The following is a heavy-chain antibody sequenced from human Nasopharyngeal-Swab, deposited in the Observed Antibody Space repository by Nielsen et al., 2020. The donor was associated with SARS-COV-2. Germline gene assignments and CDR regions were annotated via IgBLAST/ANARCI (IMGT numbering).Heavy chain of an antibody. CDR3: ALWFGELLNYYGMDV. Sequence: GASLKISCAASGFTFSSYSMNWVRQAPGKGLEWVSSISSSSSYIYYADSVKGRFTISRDNAKNSLYLQMNSLRAEDTAVYYCALWFGELLNYYGMDVWGQGTTVTVSS. D-gene: IGHD3-10*01. J-gene: IGHJ6*02. CDR2: ISSSSSYI. V-gene: IGHV3-21*01. CDR1: GFTFSSYS.